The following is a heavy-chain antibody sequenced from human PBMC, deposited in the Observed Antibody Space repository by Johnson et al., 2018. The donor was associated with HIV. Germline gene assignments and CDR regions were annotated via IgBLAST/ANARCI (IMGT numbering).Heavy chain of an antibody. CDR3: ARVSLAYSYGYDAFDI. J-gene: IGHJ3*02. CDR1: GFTFSSYG. Sequence: QVQLVESGGGVVQPGRSLRLSCAASGFTFSSYGMHWVRQAPGKGLEWVAVIWYDGSNKYYADSVKGRFTISRDNSKNTLFLQMNSLRPEGTAVYYCARVSLAYSYGYDAFDIWGQGTMVIVSS. V-gene: IGHV3-33*01. CDR2: IWYDGSNK. D-gene: IGHD5-18*01.